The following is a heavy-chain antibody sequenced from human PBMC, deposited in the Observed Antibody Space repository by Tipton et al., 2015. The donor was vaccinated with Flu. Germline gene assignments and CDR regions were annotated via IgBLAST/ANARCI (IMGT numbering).Heavy chain of an antibody. V-gene: IGHV1-18*04. D-gene: IGHD3-3*01. CDR3: ARDNASPLRFLGENWFDP. CDR1: GYTFTSYG. CDR2: ISAYNGNT. J-gene: IGHJ5*02. Sequence: QVQLVQSGAEVKKPGASVKVSCKASGYTFTSYGISWVRQAPGQGLEWMGWISAYNGNTNYAQKLQGRVTMTTDTSTSTAYMELRSLGSDDTAVYYCARDNASPLRFLGENWFDPWGQGTLVTVSS.